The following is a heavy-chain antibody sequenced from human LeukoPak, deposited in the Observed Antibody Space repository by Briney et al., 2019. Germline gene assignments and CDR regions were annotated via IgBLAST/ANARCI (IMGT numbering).Heavy chain of an antibody. CDR2: VYRRGST. D-gene: IGHD4-17*01. Sequence: PGGSLRLSCATSGFTFSNAWMNWVRQFPGKGLEWIGEVYRRGSTSYNPSLKSRVVISIDKSKNQYSLNLNSVTAADTAMYYCGRHAYGDSSAAFDIWGQGTMVIVSS. J-gene: IGHJ3*02. CDR1: GFTFSNAW. CDR3: GRHAYGDSSAAFDI. V-gene: IGHV4-4*02.